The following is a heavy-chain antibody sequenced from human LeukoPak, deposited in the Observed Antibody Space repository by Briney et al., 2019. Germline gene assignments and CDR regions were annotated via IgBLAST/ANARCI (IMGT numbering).Heavy chain of an antibody. D-gene: IGHD3-22*01. CDR3: ARAYYYDSSGYPDAFDI. Sequence: SETLTLTCTVSGGSISSYYWSWIRQPPGKGLEWIGYIYYSGSTNYNPSLKSRVTISVDTSKNQFSLKPSSVTAADTAVYYCARAYYYDSSGYPDAFDIWGQGTMVTVSS. V-gene: IGHV4-59*01. CDR2: IYYSGST. J-gene: IGHJ3*02. CDR1: GGSISSYY.